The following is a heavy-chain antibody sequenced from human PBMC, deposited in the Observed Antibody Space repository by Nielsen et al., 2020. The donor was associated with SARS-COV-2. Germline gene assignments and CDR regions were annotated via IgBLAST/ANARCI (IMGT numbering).Heavy chain of an antibody. CDR3: ARETYYYGSGRGGGMDV. V-gene: IGHV3-33*01. J-gene: IGHJ6*02. CDR2: IWYDGSNK. CDR1: GFTFSSYG. D-gene: IGHD3-10*01. Sequence: LSLTCAASGFTFSSYGMHWVRQAPGKGLEWVAVIWYDGSNKYYADSVKGRFTISRDNSKNTLYLQMNSLRAEDTAVYYCARETYYYGSGRGGGMDVWGQGTTVTVSS.